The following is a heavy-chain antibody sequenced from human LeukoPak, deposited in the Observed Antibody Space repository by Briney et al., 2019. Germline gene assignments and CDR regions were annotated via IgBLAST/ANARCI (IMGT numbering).Heavy chain of an antibody. CDR2: IYYSEST. Sequence: PSETLSLTCTVSGGSISSYHWSWIRQPPGKGLEWIGYIYYSESTNFNPSLRSRVTLSVDTSKNQFSLKLSSVTAADTAVYYCARHREGQWLVPAVDYWGQGTLVTVSS. V-gene: IGHV4-59*08. CDR3: ARHREGQWLVPAVDY. CDR1: GGSISSYH. D-gene: IGHD6-19*01. J-gene: IGHJ4*02.